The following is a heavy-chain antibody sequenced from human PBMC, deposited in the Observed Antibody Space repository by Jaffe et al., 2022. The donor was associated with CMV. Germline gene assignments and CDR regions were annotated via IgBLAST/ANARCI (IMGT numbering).Heavy chain of an antibody. Sequence: EVQLVESGGGLVQPGGSLTLSCAASGFTVSSNYMGWVRQAPGKGLEWVSVIYSGGNTHYADSVKGRFTISRDNSKNTLSLQMNSLRAEDTAVYYCAKVEYSSGWYFDYWGQGTLVTVSS. CDR3: AKVEYSSGWYFDY. V-gene: IGHV3-66*01. CDR2: IYSGGNT. D-gene: IGHD6-19*01. CDR1: GFTVSSNY. J-gene: IGHJ4*02.